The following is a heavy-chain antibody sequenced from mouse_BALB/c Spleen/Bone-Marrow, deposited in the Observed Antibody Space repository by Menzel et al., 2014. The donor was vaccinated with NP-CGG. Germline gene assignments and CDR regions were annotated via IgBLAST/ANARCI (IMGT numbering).Heavy chain of an antibody. CDR2: IDPANGNT. V-gene: IGHV14-3*02. Sequence: EVQLQQSGAELVKPGASVKLSYTASGFNIKDTYIHWVKQRPEQGLEWIGGIDPANGNTKYDPKFQGKATITADTSSNTAYLQLSSLTSEDTAVHYCARDYGRTAWFAYWGQGTLVTVSA. CDR1: GFNIKDTY. J-gene: IGHJ3*01. D-gene: IGHD1-1*01. CDR3: ARDYGRTAWFAY.